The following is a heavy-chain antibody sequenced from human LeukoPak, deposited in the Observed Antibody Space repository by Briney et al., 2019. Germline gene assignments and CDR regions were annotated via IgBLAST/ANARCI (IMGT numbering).Heavy chain of an antibody. Sequence: GSLRLSCAASGFTFSSYAMSWVRQAPGKGLEWVASISYSGRTYYKPSLKSRVTISVDTSKNQFSLKLNSVTAADTAVYYCAPGNSGYYFVWGQGTLVTVSS. CDR1: GFTFSSYA. J-gene: IGHJ4*02. CDR2: ISYSGRT. V-gene: IGHV4-38-2*01. CDR3: APGNSGYYFV. D-gene: IGHD3-22*01.